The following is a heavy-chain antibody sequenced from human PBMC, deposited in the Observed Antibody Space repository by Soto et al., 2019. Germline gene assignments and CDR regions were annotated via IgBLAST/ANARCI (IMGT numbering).Heavy chain of an antibody. CDR2: INPSGGST. D-gene: IGHD1-20*01. CDR1: GYTFTTYY. Sequence: ASVKVSFKASGYTFTTYYIHWLRQAPGQGLEWMGFINPSGGSTSYAQKFQGRVTMTRDTSTSTVYMELSSLRSEDTAVYYCARNVNSGFDYWGQGTLVTVSS. J-gene: IGHJ4*02. V-gene: IGHV1-46*01. CDR3: ARNVNSGFDY.